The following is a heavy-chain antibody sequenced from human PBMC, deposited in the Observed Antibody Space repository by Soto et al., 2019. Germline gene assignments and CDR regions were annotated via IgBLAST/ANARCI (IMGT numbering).Heavy chain of an antibody. J-gene: IGHJ6*02. Sequence: QVQLVQSGAEVKKPGSSVKVSCKASGGTFSSSAFSWVRQAPRQGLEWMGGIMPIFRTPDYAKKFQGRVTITADETTRPAYMELSRLTSEDTGVYYCARYKDRQQLGGNYYYIMDVWGQGTSVIVSS. V-gene: IGHV1-69*12. D-gene: IGHD1-20*01. CDR3: ARYKDRQQLGGNYYYIMDV. CDR2: IMPIFRTP. CDR1: GGTFSSSA.